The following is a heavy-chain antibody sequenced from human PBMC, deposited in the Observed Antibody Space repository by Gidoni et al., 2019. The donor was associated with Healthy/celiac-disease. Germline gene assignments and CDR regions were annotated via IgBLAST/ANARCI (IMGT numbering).Heavy chain of an antibody. D-gene: IGHD5-12*01. Sequence: QLQLQESGPGLVKPSETLSLTCTVSGGTISSSSYYWGWIRQPPGKGLAWIGSIYYSGSTYYNPSLKSRVTISVDTSKNQFSLKLSSVTAADTAVYYCARQASIVATIGWFDPWGQGTLVTVSS. V-gene: IGHV4-39*01. CDR2: IYYSGST. CDR1: GGTISSSSYY. J-gene: IGHJ5*02. CDR3: ARQASIVATIGWFDP.